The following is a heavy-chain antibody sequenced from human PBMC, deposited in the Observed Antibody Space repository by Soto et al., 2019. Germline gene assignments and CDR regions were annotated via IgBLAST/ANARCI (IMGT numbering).Heavy chain of an antibody. V-gene: IGHV1-3*01. Sequence: ASVKVSCKASGYTFTSYVMHWVRQAPGQRLEWMGWINAGNGNTKYSQKFQGRVTITRDTSASTAYMELSSLRSEDTAVYYCAGDWDYYGMDVWGQGTTVTVSS. CDR2: INAGNGNT. D-gene: IGHD3-16*01. J-gene: IGHJ6*02. CDR1: GYTFTSYV. CDR3: AGDWDYYGMDV.